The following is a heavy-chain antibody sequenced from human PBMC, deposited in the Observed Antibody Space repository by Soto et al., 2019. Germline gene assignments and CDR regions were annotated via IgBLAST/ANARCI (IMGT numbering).Heavy chain of an antibody. J-gene: IGHJ4*02. CDR3: ARYCSGGTCYDRIDY. V-gene: IGHV4-31*11. Sequence: QVQLQESGPGLVRPSQTLSLTCAVSGGSIDSACSYWSWIRQIPGRGLEWIGHIYHGGTTDYNPSLKRRITMSVDTSKNQCSLELNSVTAADTAVYYCARYCSGGTCYDRIDYWGQGTLVTVSS. D-gene: IGHD2-15*01. CDR1: GGSIDSACSY. CDR2: IYHGGTT.